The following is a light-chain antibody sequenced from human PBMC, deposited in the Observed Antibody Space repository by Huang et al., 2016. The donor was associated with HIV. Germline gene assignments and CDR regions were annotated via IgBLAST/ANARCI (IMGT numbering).Light chain of an antibody. J-gene: IGKJ4*01. CDR2: DVS. V-gene: IGKV3-11*01. CDR1: QSIGTY. Sequence: EIVLTQSPVTLSLSPGDSATLSCRASQSIGTYLAGYQQKSGQAPRLLIYDVSNRAAGVPARFSASGSETDFTLTIASLDPDDFAIYHCQQRSKWPLTFGGGTKVEMK. CDR3: QQRSKWPLT.